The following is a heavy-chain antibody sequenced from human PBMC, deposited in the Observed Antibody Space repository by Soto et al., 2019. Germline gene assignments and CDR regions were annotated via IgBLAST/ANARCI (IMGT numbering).Heavy chain of an antibody. V-gene: IGHV4-59*08. CDR3: ARTLRRISLCDY. D-gene: IGHD2-15*01. Sequence: TLSLTCTVSGGSISSYYWSWIRQPPGKGLEWIGYIYYSGSTNYNPSLKSRVTISVDTSKNQFSLKLSSVTAADTAVYYCARTLRRISLCDYWGQGTLVTVSS. CDR2: IYYSGST. CDR1: GGSISSYY. J-gene: IGHJ4*02.